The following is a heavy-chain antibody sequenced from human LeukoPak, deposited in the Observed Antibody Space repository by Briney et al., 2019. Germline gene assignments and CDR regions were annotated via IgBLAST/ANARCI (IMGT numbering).Heavy chain of an antibody. V-gene: IGHV3-21*01. CDR3: ARAWGLLEWLLCRFDP. J-gene: IGHJ5*02. CDR2: ISSSSSYI. CDR1: GFTFSSYS. Sequence: PGGSLRLSCAASGFTFSSYSMNWVRQAPGKGLEWVSSISSSSSYIYYADSVKGRFTISRDNAKNSLYLQMNSLRAEDTAVYYCARAWGLLEWLLCRFDPWGQGTLVTVSS. D-gene: IGHD3-3*01.